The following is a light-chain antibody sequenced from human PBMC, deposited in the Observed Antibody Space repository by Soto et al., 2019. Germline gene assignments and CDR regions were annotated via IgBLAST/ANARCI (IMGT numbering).Light chain of an antibody. CDR1: QDISNY. CDR2: DAS. CDR3: QQYDNLPPLT. Sequence: DIQMTQSPSSLSASVGDRVTITCQASQDISNYLNWYQQKPGKAPKLLIYDASNLETGVPSRFSGSGSGTYFTFTITSLQPEDVATYYCQQYDNLPPLTFGPGTKVDIK. J-gene: IGKJ3*01. V-gene: IGKV1-33*01.